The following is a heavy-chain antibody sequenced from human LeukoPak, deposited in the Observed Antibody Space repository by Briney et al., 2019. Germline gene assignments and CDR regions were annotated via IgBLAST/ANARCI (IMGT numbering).Heavy chain of an antibody. CDR3: ARASSVNANNYYGMDV. CDR1: GFTFSNYA. CDR2: ISYDGNNK. D-gene: IGHD2-21*01. J-gene: IGHJ6*02. V-gene: IGHV3-30-3*01. Sequence: GGSLRLSCAASGFTFSNYAMSWVRQAPGKGLDWVAVISYDGNNKYYADSVMGRFTISRDHSMDTLYLQMNSLRAEDTAVYYCARASSVNANNYYGMDVWGQGTTVIVSS.